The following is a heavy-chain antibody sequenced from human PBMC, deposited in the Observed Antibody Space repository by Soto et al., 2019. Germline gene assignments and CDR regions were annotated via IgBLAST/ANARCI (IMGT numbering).Heavy chain of an antibody. D-gene: IGHD3-3*01. V-gene: IGHV4-31*03. CDR1: GGSISSGGYY. CDR2: IYYSGST. CDR3: ARDRLRANYDFWSGPSLGYGMDV. J-gene: IGHJ6*02. Sequence: SETLSLTCTVSGGSISSGGYYWSCIRQHPGKGLEWNGYIYYSGSTYYNPSLKSRVTISVDTSKNQFSLKLSSVTAADTAVYYCARDRLRANYDFWSGPSLGYGMDVWGQGTTVTVSS.